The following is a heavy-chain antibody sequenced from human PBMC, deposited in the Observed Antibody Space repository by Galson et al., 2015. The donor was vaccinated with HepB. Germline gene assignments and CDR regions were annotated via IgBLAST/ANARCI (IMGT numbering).Heavy chain of an antibody. CDR2: FDPEDGET. CDR1: GYTLTELS. Sequence: SVKVSCKVSGYTLTELSMHWVRQAPGKGLEWMGGFDPEDGETIYAQKFQGRVTMAEDTSTDTAYMELSSLRSEDTAVYYCATVRRWYPGANWFDPWGQGTLVTVSS. J-gene: IGHJ5*02. V-gene: IGHV1-24*01. D-gene: IGHD4-23*01. CDR3: ATVRRWYPGANWFDP.